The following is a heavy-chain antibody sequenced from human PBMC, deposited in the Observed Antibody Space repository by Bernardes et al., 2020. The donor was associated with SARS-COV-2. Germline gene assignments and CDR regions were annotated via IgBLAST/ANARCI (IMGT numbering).Heavy chain of an antibody. V-gene: IGHV3-49*03. J-gene: IGHJ6*03. CDR1: GFTFGDYA. D-gene: IGHD2-15*01. CDR3: TRDLFQELLESYYYYYYMDV. Sequence: GGSLGLSFTASGFTFGDYAMSWFRQAPGKGRDGVGFIISKAYGWTTEYAASVKGRFTISRDDSKSIAYLQMNSLKTEDTAVYYCTRDLFQELLESYYYYYYMDVWGKGTTVTVSS. CDR2: IISKAYGWTT.